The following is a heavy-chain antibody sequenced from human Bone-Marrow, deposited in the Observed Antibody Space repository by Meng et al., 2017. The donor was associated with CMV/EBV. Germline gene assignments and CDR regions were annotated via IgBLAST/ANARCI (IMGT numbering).Heavy chain of an antibody. V-gene: IGHV4-34*01. Sequence: ESLKISCAVYGGSFSGYYWSWIRQPPGKGLEWIGEINHSGSTNYNPSLKSRVTISVDTSKNQFSLKLSSVTAADTAVYYCASLPIDNRDGYNHFDYWGQGTLVTVSS. CDR3: ASLPIDNRDGYNHFDY. CDR2: INHSGST. D-gene: IGHD5-24*01. CDR1: GGSFSGYY. J-gene: IGHJ4*02.